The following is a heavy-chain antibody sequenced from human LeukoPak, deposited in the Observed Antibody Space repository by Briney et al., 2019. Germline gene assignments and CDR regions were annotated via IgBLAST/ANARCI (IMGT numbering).Heavy chain of an antibody. Sequence: SVKVSCKASGGTFSSYAISWVRQAPGQGLEWMGGIIPIFGTANYAQKFQGRVTITADESTSTAYMELSSLRSEDTAVYYCAGELIVVVTAIPRVAAFDIWGQGTMVTVSS. J-gene: IGHJ3*02. CDR1: GGTFSSYA. CDR2: IIPIFGTA. D-gene: IGHD2-21*02. CDR3: AGELIVVVTAIPRVAAFDI. V-gene: IGHV1-69*13.